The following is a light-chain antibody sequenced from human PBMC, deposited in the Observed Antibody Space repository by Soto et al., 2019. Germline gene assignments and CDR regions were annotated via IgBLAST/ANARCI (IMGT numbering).Light chain of an antibody. J-gene: IGKJ5*01. CDR2: DAS. CDR3: QQRRNWQVT. V-gene: IGKV3-11*01. CDR1: QSVSSY. Sequence: EVVLTQSPVTLSLSPGERATLSCRASQSVSSYLAWYQQKPGQAPRLLIYDASSRATGIPARFSGSGSGTDFTLTISSLEPEDFAVYYCQQRRNWQVTFGQGTRLEIK.